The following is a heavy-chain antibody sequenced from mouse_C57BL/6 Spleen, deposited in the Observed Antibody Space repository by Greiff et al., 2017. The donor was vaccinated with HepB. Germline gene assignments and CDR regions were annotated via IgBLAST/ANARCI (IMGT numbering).Heavy chain of an antibody. Sequence: EVKLQQSGPELVKPGASVKMSCKASGYTFTDYNMHWVKQSHGKSLEWIGYINPNNGGTSYNQKFKGKATLTVNKSSSTAYMELRSLTSEDSAVYYCAREEGYGNYVDYWGQGTTLTVSS. CDR1: GYTFTDYN. V-gene: IGHV1-22*01. J-gene: IGHJ2*01. CDR2: INPNNGGT. CDR3: AREEGYGNYVDY. D-gene: IGHD2-1*01.